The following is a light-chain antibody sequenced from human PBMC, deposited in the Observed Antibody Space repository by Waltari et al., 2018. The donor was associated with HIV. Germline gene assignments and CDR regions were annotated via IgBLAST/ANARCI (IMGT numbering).Light chain of an antibody. CDR2: DVN. J-gene: IGLJ2*01. Sequence: QSALTQPRSVSGSPGQSVTVPCTGTSRDVGGYNDDSWYQQHPGKAPKLMIYDVNKRPSGVPDRFSGSKSGNTASLTISGLQAEDEADYYCCSYAGNYTLVFGGGTKLTVL. V-gene: IGLV2-11*01. CDR1: SRDVGGYND. CDR3: CSYAGNYTLV.